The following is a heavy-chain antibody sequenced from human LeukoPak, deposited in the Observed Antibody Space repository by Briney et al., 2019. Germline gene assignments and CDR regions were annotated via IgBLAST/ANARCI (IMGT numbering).Heavy chain of an antibody. D-gene: IGHD3-9*01. V-gene: IGHV4-31*03. Sequence: SQTLSLTCTVSGGSISSGGYYWSWIRQHPGKGLEWIGYIYYSGSTYYNPSLKSRVTISVDTSKNQFSLKLSSVTAADTAVYYCARANDILTGYFRPVGHQDGMDVWGQGTTVTVSS. CDR3: ARANDILTGYFRPVGHQDGMDV. CDR1: GGSISSGGYY. J-gene: IGHJ6*02. CDR2: IYYSGST.